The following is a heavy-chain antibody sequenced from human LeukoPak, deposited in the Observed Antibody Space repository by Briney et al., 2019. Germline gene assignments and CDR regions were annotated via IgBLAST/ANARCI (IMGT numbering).Heavy chain of an antibody. Sequence: TGGSLRLSCAVSGFTFSNYGMHWVRQAPGKGLEWVAVISYDGSNKYYADSVKGRFTISRDNSKNTLYLQMNSLRAEDTAVYYCARATGITIFGVVRKDYGMDVWGQGTTVTVSS. V-gene: IGHV3-30*03. CDR1: GFTFSNYG. CDR2: ISYDGSNK. CDR3: ARATGITIFGVVRKDYGMDV. J-gene: IGHJ6*01. D-gene: IGHD3-3*01.